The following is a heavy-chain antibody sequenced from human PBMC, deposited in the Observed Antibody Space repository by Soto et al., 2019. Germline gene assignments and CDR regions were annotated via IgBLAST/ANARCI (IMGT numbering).Heavy chain of an antibody. CDR3: AKDRQLHTRPYYYYGMDV. J-gene: IGHJ6*02. CDR2: IGSGGDT. D-gene: IGHD6-6*01. CDR1: GFTFSSYD. Sequence: GGSLRLSCAASGFTFSSYDMHWVRQPPGKGLGWVSAIGSGGDTYYPDSVKGRFTISRDNSKNTLYLQMNSLRAEDTAVYYCAKDRQLHTRPYYYYGMDVWGQGTTVTVSS. V-gene: IGHV3-23*01.